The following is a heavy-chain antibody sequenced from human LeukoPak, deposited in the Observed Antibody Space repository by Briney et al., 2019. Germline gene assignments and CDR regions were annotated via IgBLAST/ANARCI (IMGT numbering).Heavy chain of an antibody. J-gene: IGHJ4*02. CDR3: ARTDGYSTVTASLGY. CDR1: GFTFSSYA. Sequence: GGSLRLSCAASGFTFSSYAMHWVRQAPGKGLEWVAVISYDGSNKYYADSVKGRFTISRDNSKNTPYLQMNSLRAEDTAVYYCARTDGYSTVTASLGYWGQGALVTVSS. CDR2: ISYDGSNK. V-gene: IGHV3-30*04. D-gene: IGHD4-17*01.